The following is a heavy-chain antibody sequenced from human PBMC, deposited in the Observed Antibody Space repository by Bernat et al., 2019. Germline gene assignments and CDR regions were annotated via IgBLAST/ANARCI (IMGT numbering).Heavy chain of an antibody. J-gene: IGHJ4*02. CDR1: GFTFTSYT. D-gene: IGHD3-16*01. CDR3: AKDHYSWGSSFDY. Sequence: EVQLLESGGGLVQPGGSLRLSCAGSGFTFTSYTMNWVRQAPGQGLEWVSGIPGSSDSTHYADSVNGRFTISRDNSKNTLYLQLNSLRAEDTAVYYCAKDHYSWGSSFDYRGQGTLVTVSS. CDR2: IPGSSDST. V-gene: IGHV3-23*01.